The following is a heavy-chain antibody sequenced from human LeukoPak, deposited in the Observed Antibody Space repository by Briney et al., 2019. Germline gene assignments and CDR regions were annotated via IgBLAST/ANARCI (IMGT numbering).Heavy chain of an antibody. CDR2: IGTSSSTI. Sequence: GGSLRLSCAASGFTFSTYSMTWVRQAPGKGLEWLSYIGTSSSTIYYADSVKGRFTISRDNSRNTLYLQMNSLRADDTAVYYCARDLTSYGSGSYYNEDYWGQGTLVAVSS. J-gene: IGHJ4*02. D-gene: IGHD3-10*01. CDR1: GFTFSTYS. V-gene: IGHV3-48*01. CDR3: ARDLTSYGSGSYYNEDY.